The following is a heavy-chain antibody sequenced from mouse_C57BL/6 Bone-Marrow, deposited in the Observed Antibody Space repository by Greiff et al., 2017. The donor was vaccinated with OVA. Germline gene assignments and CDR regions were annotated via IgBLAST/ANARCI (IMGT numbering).Heavy chain of an antibody. CDR2: IYPYNGVS. CDR3: ARDDYYYGSSLFAY. CDR1: GYSFTGYY. D-gene: IGHD1-1*01. J-gene: IGHJ3*01. Sequence: EVQVVESGPELVKPGASVKISCKASGYSFTGYYMHWVKQSHGNILDWIGYIYPYNGVSSYNQKFKGKATLTVDKSSSTAYMELRSLTSEDSAVYYCARDDYYYGSSLFAYWGQGTLVTVSA. V-gene: IGHV1-31*01.